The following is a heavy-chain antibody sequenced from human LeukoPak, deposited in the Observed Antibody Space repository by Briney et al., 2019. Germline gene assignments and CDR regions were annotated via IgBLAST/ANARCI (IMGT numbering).Heavy chain of an antibody. Sequence: GRSLRLSCAASGFTFSSYSMYWVRQAPGKGLEWVSSISSSSSYIYYADSVKGRFTISRDNAKNSLYLQMNSLRAEDTAVYYCARQGSSDAFDIWGQGTMVTVSS. CDR2: ISSSSSYI. CDR3: ARQGSSDAFDI. CDR1: GFTFSSYS. J-gene: IGHJ3*02. V-gene: IGHV3-21*01. D-gene: IGHD6-6*01.